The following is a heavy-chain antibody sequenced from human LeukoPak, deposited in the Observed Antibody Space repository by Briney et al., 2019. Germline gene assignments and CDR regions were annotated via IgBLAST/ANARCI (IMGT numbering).Heavy chain of an antibody. J-gene: IGHJ4*02. Sequence: SETLSLTCTVSGGSINSSSYYWGWIRQPPGKGLEWIGSIFYSGNTYDNPSLKSRVTISVDTSKNQFSLKLSSVTAADTAVYYCARDGAIRLIDSSGYFDYWGQGTLVTVSS. V-gene: IGHV4-39*07. CDR1: GGSINSSSYY. CDR2: IFYSGNT. CDR3: ARDGAIRLIDSSGYFDY. D-gene: IGHD3-22*01.